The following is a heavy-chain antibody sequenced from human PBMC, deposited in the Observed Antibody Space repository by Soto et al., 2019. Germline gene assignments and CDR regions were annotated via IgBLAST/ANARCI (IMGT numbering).Heavy chain of an antibody. CDR3: ARDVLDTTGDYYFDY. Sequence: SETLSLTCTVSGVSISRGFFYWRWSRQPPGQCLEWIGYIYHTGSSQYHPSLRGRVAFSMDTSKNQFSLELRSVTAADTAMYYCARDVLDTTGDYYFDYWGQGSMVTVSS. CDR1: GVSISRGFFY. D-gene: IGHD4-17*01. J-gene: IGHJ4*02. CDR2: IYHTGSS. V-gene: IGHV4-30-4*01.